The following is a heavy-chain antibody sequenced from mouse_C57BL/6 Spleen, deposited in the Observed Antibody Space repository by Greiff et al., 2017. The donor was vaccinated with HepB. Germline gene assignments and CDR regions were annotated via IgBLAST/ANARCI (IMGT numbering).Heavy chain of an antibody. CDR3: ARVPTGWFDV. V-gene: IGHV5-16*01. J-gene: IGHJ1*03. CDR2: INYDGSST. Sequence: EVMLVESEGGLVQPGSSMKLSCTASGFTFSDYYMAWVRQVPEKGLEWVANINYDGSSTYYLDSLKSRFIISRDNAKNILYLQMSSLKSEDTATYYCARVPTGWFDVWGTGTTVTVSS. CDR1: GFTFSDYY.